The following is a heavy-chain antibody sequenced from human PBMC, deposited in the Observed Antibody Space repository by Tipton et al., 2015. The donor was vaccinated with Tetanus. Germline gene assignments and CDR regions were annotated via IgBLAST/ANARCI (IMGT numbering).Heavy chain of an antibody. J-gene: IGHJ4*02. CDR2: IYTSGST. Sequence: TLSLTCTVSGGSISSYYWSWIRQPAGKGLEWIGRIYTSGSTNYNPSLTSRVTMSVDTSKNQFSLKLSSVTAADTAVYYCARGGPFDWLLAPTNYFDYWGQGTLVTVSS. D-gene: IGHD3-9*01. CDR3: ARGGPFDWLLAPTNYFDY. CDR1: GGSISSYY. V-gene: IGHV4-4*07.